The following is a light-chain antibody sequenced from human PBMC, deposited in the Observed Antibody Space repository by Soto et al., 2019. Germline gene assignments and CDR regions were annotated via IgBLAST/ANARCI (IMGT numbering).Light chain of an antibody. V-gene: IGKV3-11*01. CDR2: DES. CDR1: QSVNNY. CDR3: QQRSGWPLLK. Sequence: EIVLTQSPATLSLSPGERATLSCRASQSVNNYLAWFQQKPGQAPRLLIYDESTRATGIPARFSGSGSGTDATLTISSRQPEDFAVYYWQQRSGWPLLKFGGGTKVEI. J-gene: IGKJ4*02.